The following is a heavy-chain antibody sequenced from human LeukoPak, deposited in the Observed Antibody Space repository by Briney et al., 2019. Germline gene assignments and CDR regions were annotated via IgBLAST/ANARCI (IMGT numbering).Heavy chain of an antibody. Sequence: ASVTVSCKASVYTFTSYGISWVRQAPGQGLEWMGWISAYNGNTNYAQKLQGRVTMTTDTSTSTAYMELRSLRSDDTAVYYCARDSGEDFWSGYHYFDYWGQGTLVTVSS. CDR3: ARDSGEDFWSGYHYFDY. CDR2: ISAYNGNT. CDR1: VYTFTSYG. V-gene: IGHV1-18*01. D-gene: IGHD3-3*01. J-gene: IGHJ4*02.